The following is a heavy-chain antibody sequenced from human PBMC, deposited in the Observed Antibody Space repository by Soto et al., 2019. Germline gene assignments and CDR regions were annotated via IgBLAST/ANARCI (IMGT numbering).Heavy chain of an antibody. CDR2: INSDGSTT. J-gene: IGHJ4*02. D-gene: IGHD6-13*01. CDR3: AKDVIHPNQQLGPFAY. V-gene: IGHV3-74*01. Sequence: PGRSLRLSCAASGFTFSSYWMHWARQAPGKGLVWVSRINSDGSTTNYADPVKGRFTISRDNSKNTLYLQMNSLRAEDTAVYYCAKDVIHPNQQLGPFAYWARGNLVTVSS. CDR1: GFTFSSYW.